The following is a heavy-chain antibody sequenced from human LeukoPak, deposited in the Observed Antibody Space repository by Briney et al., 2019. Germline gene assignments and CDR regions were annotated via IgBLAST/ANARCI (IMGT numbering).Heavy chain of an antibody. Sequence: GASVKVSCKSTGYTFTTYGITWVRQAPGQGLEWMGWISTDNGDTNYAQKLQGRVTMTTDTSTSTAYMELRSLRSDDTAVYYCARAPLPGDYLYYFDYWGQGTLVTVSS. CDR2: ISTDNGDT. V-gene: IGHV1-18*01. CDR3: ARAPLPGDYLYYFDY. CDR1: GYTFTTYG. J-gene: IGHJ4*02. D-gene: IGHD4-17*01.